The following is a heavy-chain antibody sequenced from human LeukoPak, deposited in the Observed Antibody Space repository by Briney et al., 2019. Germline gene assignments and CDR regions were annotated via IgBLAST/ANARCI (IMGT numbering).Heavy chain of an antibody. J-gene: IGHJ4*02. V-gene: IGHV3-33*01. D-gene: IGHD2-2*01. CDR3: ARDGDDCSSTSCYPDY. CDR1: GFTFSSYG. Sequence: GRSLRLSSAASGFTFSSYGMHWVRQAPGKGLEWVAVIWYDGSNKYYADSVKGRFTISRDNSKNTLYLQMNSLRAEDTAVYYCARDGDDCSSTSCYPDYWGQGTLVTVSS. CDR2: IWYDGSNK.